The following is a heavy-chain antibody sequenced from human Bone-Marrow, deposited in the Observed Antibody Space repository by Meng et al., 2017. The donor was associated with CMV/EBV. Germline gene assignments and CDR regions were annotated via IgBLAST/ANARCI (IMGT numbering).Heavy chain of an antibody. CDR3: AVFGGSGAYYGMDV. CDR1: GGSISSYY. D-gene: IGHD3-16*01. Sequence: GSLRLSCTVSGGSISSYYWSWIRQPPGKGLEWIGYIYYSGSTNYNPSLKSRVTIPVDTSKNQFSLKLSSVSAEDTAVYFCAVFGGSGAYYGMDVWGQGTTVTVSS. CDR2: IYYSGST. V-gene: IGHV4-59*01. J-gene: IGHJ6*02.